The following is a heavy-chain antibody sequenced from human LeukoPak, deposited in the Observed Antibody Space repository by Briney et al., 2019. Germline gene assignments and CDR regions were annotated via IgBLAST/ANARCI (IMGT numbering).Heavy chain of an antibody. CDR1: GNYW. CDR2: INSDGSWT. Sequence: PGGSLRLSCAASGNYWMHWVRQAPGKGLVWVSHINSDGSWTSYADSVTGRFTISKDNAKNTVCLQMNSLRAEDTAVYYCVSFYETYWGRGTLVTVSS. V-gene: IGHV3-74*01. D-gene: IGHD2/OR15-2a*01. J-gene: IGHJ4*02. CDR3: VSFYETY.